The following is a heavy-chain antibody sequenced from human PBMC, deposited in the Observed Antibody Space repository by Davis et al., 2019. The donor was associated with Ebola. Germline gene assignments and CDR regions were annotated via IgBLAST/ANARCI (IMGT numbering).Heavy chain of an antibody. V-gene: IGHV3-21*01. J-gene: IGHJ6*02. CDR3: ARDRPLDFFFGDYYGMDV. CDR2: ISSDSDHI. D-gene: IGHD3-16*01. Sequence: GESLNLSCAASGFTFSTYSMSWVRQAPGKGLEWVSTISSDSDHIYYADSTKGRFTISRDNAKNSLYLQMNSLRAEDTAVYYCARDRPLDFFFGDYYGMDVWGQGTTVTVSS. CDR1: GFTFSTYS.